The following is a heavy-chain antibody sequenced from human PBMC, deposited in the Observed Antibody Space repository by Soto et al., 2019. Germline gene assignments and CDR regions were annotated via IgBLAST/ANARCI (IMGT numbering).Heavy chain of an antibody. Sequence: GGSLRLSCAASGFTFSNYAMSWVRQAPGKGLEWVSSISGSGAGTYYADSVKGRFTISRDNSKNTLSLQMNSLRGEDRAVYYCAKDLRNSLSTGWYGVSYWGQGTLVTVSS. CDR1: GFTFSNYA. CDR3: AKDLRNSLSTGWYGVSY. V-gene: IGHV3-23*01. J-gene: IGHJ4*02. D-gene: IGHD6-19*01. CDR2: ISGSGAGT.